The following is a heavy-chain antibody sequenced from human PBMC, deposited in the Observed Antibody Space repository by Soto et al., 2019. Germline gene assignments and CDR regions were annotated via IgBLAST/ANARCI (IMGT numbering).Heavy chain of an antibody. CDR3: ARADYVFLSGYWDWFDP. CDR1: GDSVSSNSAA. CDR2: TYYRSKWYN. J-gene: IGHJ5*02. V-gene: IGHV6-1*01. D-gene: IGHD3-3*01. Sequence: PSQTLSLTCAISGDSVSSNSAAWNWIRQSPSRGLEWLGRTYYRSKWYNDYAVSVKSRITINPDTSKNHFSLQLNSVTPEDTAVYYCARADYVFLSGYWDWFDPWGQGTLVTVSS.